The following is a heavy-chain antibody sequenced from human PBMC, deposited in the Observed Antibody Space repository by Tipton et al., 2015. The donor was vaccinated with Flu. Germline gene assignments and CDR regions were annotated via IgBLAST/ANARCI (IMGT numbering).Heavy chain of an antibody. CDR1: GGSISSGSYY. J-gene: IGHJ3*02. D-gene: IGHD3-16*01. Sequence: TLSLTCTVSGGSISSGSYYWSWIRQPAGKGLEWIGRIYYSGSTNYNPSLKSRVTISVDTSKNQFSLKLSSVTAADTAVYYCARVGDGDAFDIWGQGTMVTVSS. CDR3: ARVGDGDAFDI. V-gene: IGHV4-61*02. CDR2: IYYSGST.